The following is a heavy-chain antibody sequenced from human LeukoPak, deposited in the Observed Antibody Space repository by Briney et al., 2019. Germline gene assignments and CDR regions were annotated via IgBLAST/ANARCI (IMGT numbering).Heavy chain of an antibody. CDR3: ARRKDGGNYFDY. Sequence: SQTLSLTCALSGDSISSSSATWNWIRQSPSRGLEWLGRTYYRSKWYNEYAVSVKSRMTINADTSKNQFSLQLNSVTPEDTAVYYCARRKDGGNYFDYWGQGTLVTVSS. J-gene: IGHJ4*02. V-gene: IGHV6-1*01. D-gene: IGHD4-23*01. CDR2: TYYRSKWYN. CDR1: GDSISSSSAT.